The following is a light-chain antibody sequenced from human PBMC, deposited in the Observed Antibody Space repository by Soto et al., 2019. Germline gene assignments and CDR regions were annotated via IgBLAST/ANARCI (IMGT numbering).Light chain of an antibody. Sequence: EIVLTQSPATLSLSPGERATLSCRASQSVSSNLAWYQQKPGQAPRLLIYGAYTRATGIQARFSGSGSGTEFTLTIRSLQSEDFAVYYCKQYNNWPITFGQGTRLEIK. J-gene: IGKJ5*01. CDR1: QSVSSN. CDR3: KQYNNWPIT. V-gene: IGKV3-15*01. CDR2: GAY.